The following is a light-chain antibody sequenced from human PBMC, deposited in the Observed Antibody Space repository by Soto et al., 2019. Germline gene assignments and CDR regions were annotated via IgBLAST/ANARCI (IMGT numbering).Light chain of an antibody. CDR3: QQYGNSIYT. V-gene: IGKV3-20*01. CDR2: GAS. CDR1: QSVSSTY. Sequence: EIVLTQSPGTLSLSPGERATLSCRASQSVSSTYLAWYQQKPGQAPGLLIYGASSRATGIPDRFSGSGSGTDFTLTISRLEPEDFAVYYCQQYGNSIYTFGQGTKLEIK. J-gene: IGKJ2*01.